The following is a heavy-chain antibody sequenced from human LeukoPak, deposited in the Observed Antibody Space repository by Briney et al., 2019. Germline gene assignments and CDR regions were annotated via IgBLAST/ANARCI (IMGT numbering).Heavy chain of an antibody. CDR1: GGSISSHY. CDR3: AGHHPRNTVDF. CDR2: ISDTGSI. D-gene: IGHD2-8*02. Sequence: SETLSLTCTVSGGSISSHYWSWIRQPPGKGLEWIAYISDTGSINYNPSLKSQVSISLDPSKNQLSPNMSSVTAADAAFYYCAGHHPRNTVDFCNQGTLVTVSS. V-gene: IGHV4-59*08. J-gene: IGHJ4*01.